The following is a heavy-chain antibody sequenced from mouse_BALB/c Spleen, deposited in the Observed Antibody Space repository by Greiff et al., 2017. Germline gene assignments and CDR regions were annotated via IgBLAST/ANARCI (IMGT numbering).Heavy chain of an antibody. Sequence: EVKLVESGAELVKPGASVKLSCTASGFNIKDTYMHWVKQRPEQGLEWIGRIDPANGNTKYDPKFQGKATITADTSSNTAYLQLSSLTSEDTAVYYCARENYDYAMDYWGQGTSVTVSS. V-gene: IGHV14-3*02. CDR3: ARENYDYAMDY. CDR2: IDPANGNT. D-gene: IGHD1-1*01. CDR1: GFNIKDTY. J-gene: IGHJ4*01.